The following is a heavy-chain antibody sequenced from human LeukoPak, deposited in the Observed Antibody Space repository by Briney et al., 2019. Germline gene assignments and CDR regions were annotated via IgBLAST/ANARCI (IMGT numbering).Heavy chain of an antibody. CDR3: AHSGLMTSNRDFDS. J-gene: IGHJ4*02. V-gene: IGHV2-5*01. Sequence: SGPTLVNPSETLTLTCTFSGFSLNTYGLGVGWIRQPPGKPLEWLAVIHWNDDKRYSPSLKTRISISKDTSRNQVVLSMTNMDPVDTGTYYCAHSGLMTSNRDFDSWGPGILVTVSS. CDR1: GFSLNTYGLG. CDR2: IHWNDDK. D-gene: IGHD2-8*01.